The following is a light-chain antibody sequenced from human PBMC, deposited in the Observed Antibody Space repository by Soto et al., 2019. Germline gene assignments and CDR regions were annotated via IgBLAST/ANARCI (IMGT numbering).Light chain of an antibody. CDR1: SSDVGGYNY. CDR3: SSYTSSSTFV. Sequence: QPVLTQPASVSGSPGQSITISCTGTSSDVGGYNYVSWYQHHPGKAPKLMIYDVSNRPSGVSTRFSGSKSGNTASLTISGLQADDEADYFCSSYTSSSTFVFGTGTKLTVL. CDR2: DVS. V-gene: IGLV2-14*03. J-gene: IGLJ1*01.